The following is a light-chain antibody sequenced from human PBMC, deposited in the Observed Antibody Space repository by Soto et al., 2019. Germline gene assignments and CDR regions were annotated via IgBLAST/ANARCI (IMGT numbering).Light chain of an antibody. CDR1: QSVSSSY. CDR3: QHYGSSLWT. Sequence: EIVLTQSPGTLSLSPGERATLSCRASQSVSSSYLAWYQQKPGQAPRLLIYGAASRATGIPDRFSGSGSGTDFTRTISRLEPEEFAVYYCQHYGSSLWTFGQGTKVEIK. CDR2: GAA. J-gene: IGKJ1*01. V-gene: IGKV3-20*01.